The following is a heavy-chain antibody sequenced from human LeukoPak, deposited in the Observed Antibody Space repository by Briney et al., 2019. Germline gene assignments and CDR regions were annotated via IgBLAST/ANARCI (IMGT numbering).Heavy chain of an antibody. V-gene: IGHV2-70*11. D-gene: IGHD4-17*01. CDR1: GFSLRTSGMC. J-gene: IGHJ4*02. CDR3: ARTSTVTTGGSYDY. Sequence: SGPALVKPTPPLTLTCTFSGFSLRTSGMCVSWIRQPPGKALEWLARIDWDDDKYYSTSLKTRLTISKDTSKNQVVLTMTNMDPVDTATYYCARTSTVTTGGSYDYWGQGTLVTVSS. CDR2: IDWDDDK.